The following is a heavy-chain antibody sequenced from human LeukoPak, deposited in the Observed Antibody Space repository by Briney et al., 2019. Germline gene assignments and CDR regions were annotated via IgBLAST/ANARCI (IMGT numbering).Heavy chain of an antibody. D-gene: IGHD3-3*01. CDR2: IYHSGSWST. V-gene: IGHV4-30-2*01. Sequence: SETLSLTCTVSGGSISSGGHSWSWIRQPPGKGLEWIGYIYHSGSWSTYYNPSLKSRVTISIDKSKNQFSLKLNSVTAADTAVYYCARSSPPQWGYYDFWSGPATAQSNWFDPWGQGTLVTVSS. CDR3: ARSSPPQWGYYDFWSGPATAQSNWFDP. J-gene: IGHJ5*02. CDR1: GGSISSGGHS.